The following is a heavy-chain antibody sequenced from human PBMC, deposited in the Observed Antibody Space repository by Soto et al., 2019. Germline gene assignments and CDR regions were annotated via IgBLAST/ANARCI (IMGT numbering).Heavy chain of an antibody. CDR1: GFTFSSYS. CDR3: AGGGYCSSTSCFLGY. D-gene: IGHD2-2*01. J-gene: IGHJ4*02. CDR2: ISSSSSTI. V-gene: IGHV3-48*01. Sequence: GGSLRLSCAASGFTFSSYSMNWVRQAPGKGLEWVSYISSSSSTIYYADSVKGRLTISRDNAKNSLYLQMNSLRAEDTAVYYCAGGGYCSSTSCFLGYWGQGTLVTVSS.